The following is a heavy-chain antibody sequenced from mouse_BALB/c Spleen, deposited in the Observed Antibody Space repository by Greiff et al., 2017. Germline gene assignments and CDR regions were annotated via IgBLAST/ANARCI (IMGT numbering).Heavy chain of an antibody. CDR3: ARDGYYPYYAMDY. J-gene: IGHJ4*01. CDR1: GFTFTDYY. Sequence: EVQRVESGGGLVQPGGSLRLSCATSGFTFTDYYMSWVRQPPGKALEWLGFIRNKANGYTTEYSASVKGRFTISRDNSQSILYLQMNTLRAEDSATYYCARDGYYPYYAMDYWGQGTSVTVSS. V-gene: IGHV7-3*02. CDR2: IRNKANGYTT. D-gene: IGHD2-3*01.